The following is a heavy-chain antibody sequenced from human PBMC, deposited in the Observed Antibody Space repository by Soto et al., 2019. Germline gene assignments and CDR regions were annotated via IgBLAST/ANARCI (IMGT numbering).Heavy chain of an antibody. CDR1: GGTFSSYA. CDR2: IIPIFGTA. D-gene: IGHD6-19*01. V-gene: IGHV1-69*13. Sequence: ASVRVSCKASGGTFSSYAISWVRQAPGQGLEWMGGIIPIFGTANYAQKFQGRGTITADESTSTAYMELRSMRSEDTAVYYCAGDWGYSSGWYPPPYYYYYGMDVWGQGTTVTVSS. CDR3: AGDWGYSSGWYPPPYYYYYGMDV. J-gene: IGHJ6*02.